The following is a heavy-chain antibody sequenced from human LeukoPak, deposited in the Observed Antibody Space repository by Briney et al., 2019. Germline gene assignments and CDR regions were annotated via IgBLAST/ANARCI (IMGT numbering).Heavy chain of an antibody. J-gene: IGHJ4*02. D-gene: IGHD3-22*01. CDR1: GFTFSSYW. V-gene: IGHV3-7*01. CDR3: ARIGNNYYDSSGYHSAFDY. CDR2: IKQDGSEK. Sequence: PGGSLRLSCAASGFTFSSYWMSWVRQAPGKGLEWVANIKQDGSEKYYVDSVKGRFTISRDNAKNSLYLQMNSLRAEDTAVYYCARIGNNYYDSSGYHSAFDYWGQGTLVTVSS.